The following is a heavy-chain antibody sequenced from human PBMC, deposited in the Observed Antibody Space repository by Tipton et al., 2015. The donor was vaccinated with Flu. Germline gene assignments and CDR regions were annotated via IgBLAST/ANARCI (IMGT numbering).Heavy chain of an antibody. D-gene: IGHD2-2*01. CDR2: INHSGST. CDR1: GGSFSGYD. CDR3: ARDPSLGMPDYFDF. Sequence: TLSLTCAVYGGSFSGYDWSWIRQPPGKGLEWIGEINHSGSTNYNPSLKSRVTILVDTSKKQFSLQLRSVTAADTAVYYCARDPSLGMPDYFDFWGPGTLVTASS. V-gene: IGHV4-34*01. J-gene: IGHJ4*02.